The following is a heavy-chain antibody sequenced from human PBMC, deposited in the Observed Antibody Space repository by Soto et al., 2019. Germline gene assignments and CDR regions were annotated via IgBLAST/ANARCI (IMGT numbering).Heavy chain of an antibody. Sequence: ASVKVSCKASGGTFSSYTISWVRQAPGQGLEWMGRIIPILGIANYAQKFQGRVTITADKSTSTAYMELSSLRSEDTAVYYCARDQECSGGSCYSHYYYYYGMDVWG. J-gene: IGHJ6*02. CDR2: IIPILGIA. CDR3: ARDQECSGGSCYSHYYYYYGMDV. CDR1: GGTFSSYT. V-gene: IGHV1-69*04. D-gene: IGHD2-15*01.